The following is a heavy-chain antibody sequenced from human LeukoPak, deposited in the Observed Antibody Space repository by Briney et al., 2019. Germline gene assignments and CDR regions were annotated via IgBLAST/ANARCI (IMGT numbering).Heavy chain of an antibody. CDR2: IYYSGST. CDR3: ARVGAYCSGGSCYDS. Sequence: KSSETLSLTCTVSGGSISRYYWSWIRQPPGKGLEWLGYIYYSGSTNYNPSLKSRVTISVDTSKNQFSLKLSSVTAADTAVYYCARVGAYCSGGSCYDSWGQGTLVTVSS. CDR1: GGSISRYY. D-gene: IGHD2-15*01. J-gene: IGHJ5*01. V-gene: IGHV4-59*01.